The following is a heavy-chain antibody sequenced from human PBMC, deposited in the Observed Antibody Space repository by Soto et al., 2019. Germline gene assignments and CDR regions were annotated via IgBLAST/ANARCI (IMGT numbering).Heavy chain of an antibody. Sequence: EVQLVESGGGLVKPGGSLRLSCAASGFTFSNAWMSWVRQAPGKGLEWVGRIKSKTDGGTTDYAAPVKGRFTISRDDSKNTLYLQMNSLKTEDTAVYYCISSSRYGDYADWYFDLWGRGTLVTVSS. D-gene: IGHD4-17*01. J-gene: IGHJ2*01. V-gene: IGHV3-15*01. CDR3: ISSSRYGDYADWYFDL. CDR1: GFTFSNAW. CDR2: IKSKTDGGTT.